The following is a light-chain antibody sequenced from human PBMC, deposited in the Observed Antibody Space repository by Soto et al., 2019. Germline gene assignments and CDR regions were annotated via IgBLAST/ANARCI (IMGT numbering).Light chain of an antibody. V-gene: IGLV1-40*01. Sequence: QSVLTQPPSVSGAPGQRVTISCTGSNSNIGAGYDVHWYQQLPGTAPKLLINANSNRPSGVPDRFSGSKSDTSASLAITGLQAEDEADYYCQSYDNSLRGYVFGAGTQLTVL. CDR3: QSYDNSLRGYV. CDR2: ANS. J-gene: IGLJ2*01. CDR1: NSNIGAGYD.